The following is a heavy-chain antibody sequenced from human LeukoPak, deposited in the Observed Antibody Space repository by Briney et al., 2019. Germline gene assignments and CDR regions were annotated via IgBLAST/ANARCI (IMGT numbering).Heavy chain of an antibody. V-gene: IGHV3-23*01. D-gene: IGHD2-15*01. CDR2: ISNSAGNV. Sequence: GGSLRLSCVASGFTFSSYAMSWVRKTPGKGLEWVSVISNSAGNVYYADSVKGRFTISRDNSKNTLYLQMNGLRAEDTAVYYCAKDGWPYWYFDLWGRGTLVTVSS. J-gene: IGHJ2*01. CDR3: AKDGWPYWYFDL. CDR1: GFTFSSYA.